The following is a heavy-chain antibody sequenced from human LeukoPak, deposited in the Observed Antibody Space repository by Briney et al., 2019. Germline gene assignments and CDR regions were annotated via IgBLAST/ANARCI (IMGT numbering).Heavy chain of an antibody. D-gene: IGHD6-19*01. CDR2: ISSSSSTI. V-gene: IGHV3-11*04. CDR1: GFTFSDYY. Sequence: GGSLRLSCAASGFTFSDYYMSWIRQAPGKGLEWVSYISSSSSTIYYADSVKGRFTISRDNAKNSLYLQMNSLRAEDTAVYYCARAVGIAVAVNFDYWGQGTLVTVSS. CDR3: ARAVGIAVAVNFDY. J-gene: IGHJ4*02.